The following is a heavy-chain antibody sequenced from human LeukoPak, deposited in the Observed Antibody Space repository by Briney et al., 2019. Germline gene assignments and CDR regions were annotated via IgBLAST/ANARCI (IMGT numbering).Heavy chain of an antibody. CDR1: GFTFNSAW. J-gene: IGHJ4*02. D-gene: IGHD5-24*01. V-gene: IGHV3-15*01. Sequence: GGSLRLSCAASGFTFNSAWMSWVRQGPGKGLEWIGRIKSETDGGTTDYAAPVKDRFTISRDDSKNTLYLQMNSLKTEDTAVYYCTTDPQRGYYFDYWGQGTLVTVSS. CDR2: IKSETDGGTT. CDR3: TTDPQRGYYFDY.